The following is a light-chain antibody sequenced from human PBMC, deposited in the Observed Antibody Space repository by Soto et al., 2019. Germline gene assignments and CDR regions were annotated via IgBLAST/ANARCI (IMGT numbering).Light chain of an antibody. V-gene: IGLV1-40*01. Sequence: QSVLTQPPSASGAPGQRVTISCTGSSSNIGAGYDVHWYQHLPGTAPKLLIYGNSNRPSGVPDRFSGSKSGTSASLAITGLQAEDEADYYCQSYDSSHNYVFGTGTKVT. CDR1: SSNIGAGYD. CDR3: QSYDSSHNYV. J-gene: IGLJ1*01. CDR2: GNS.